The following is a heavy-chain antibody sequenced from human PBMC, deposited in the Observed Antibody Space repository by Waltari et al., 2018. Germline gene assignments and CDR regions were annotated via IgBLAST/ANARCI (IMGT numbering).Heavy chain of an antibody. D-gene: IGHD3-22*01. J-gene: IGHJ4*02. V-gene: IGHV3-7*01. CDR2: RKEDGSGT. Sequence: EVRLVESGGGLVQPGGSLRLSCEASGFTFSTYWMTWVRQAPGKGLEWVANRKEDGSGTYYADSVKGRFTISRDNAKNSLYLQMNSLRADDTAVYYCARDSTGYKPVDYWGQGTLVTVSS. CDR1: GFTFSTYW. CDR3: ARDSTGYKPVDY.